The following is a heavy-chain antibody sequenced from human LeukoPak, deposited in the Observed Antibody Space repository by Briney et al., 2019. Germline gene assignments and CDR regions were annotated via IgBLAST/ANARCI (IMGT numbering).Heavy chain of an antibody. CDR2: IYPGDSDT. Sequence: GESLQISCKGSGYSFTSYWIGWVRQMPGKGLEWMGIIYPGDSDTRYSPSFQGQVTISADKSISTAYLQWSSLKASDTAMYYCARAIYGSGSYFPFDYWGQGTLVTVSS. J-gene: IGHJ4*02. CDR1: GYSFTSYW. V-gene: IGHV5-51*01. CDR3: ARAIYGSGSYFPFDY. D-gene: IGHD3-10*01.